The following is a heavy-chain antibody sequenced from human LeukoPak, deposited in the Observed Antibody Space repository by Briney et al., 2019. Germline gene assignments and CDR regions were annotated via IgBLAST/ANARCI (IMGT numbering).Heavy chain of an antibody. CDR3: ARDFIVGATYFDY. Sequence: GGSLRLSCAASGFTSSSYAMHWVRQAPGKGLEWVAVISYDGSNKYYADSVKGRFTISRDNSKNTLYLQMNSLRAEDTAVYYCARDFIVGATYFDYWGQGTLVTVSS. J-gene: IGHJ4*02. D-gene: IGHD1-26*01. CDR2: ISYDGSNK. V-gene: IGHV3-30-3*01. CDR1: GFTSSSYA.